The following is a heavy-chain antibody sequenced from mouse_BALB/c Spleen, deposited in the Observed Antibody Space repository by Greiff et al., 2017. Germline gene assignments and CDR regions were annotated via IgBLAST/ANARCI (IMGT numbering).Heavy chain of an antibody. J-gene: IGHJ2*01. Sequence: VQLQQSGPGLVKPSQSLSLTCTVTGYSITSDYAWNWIRQFPGNKLEWMGYISYSGSTSYNPSLKSRISITRDTSKNQFFLQLNSVTTEDTATYYCARKRGVFDYWGQGTTLTVSS. CDR2: ISYSGST. V-gene: IGHV3-2*02. CDR1: GYSITSDYA. CDR3: ARKRGVFDY.